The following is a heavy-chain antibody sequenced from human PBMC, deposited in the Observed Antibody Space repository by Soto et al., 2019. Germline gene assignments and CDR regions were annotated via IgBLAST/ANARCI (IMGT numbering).Heavy chain of an antibody. CDR3: ARPYCDFWSGYLWFDP. D-gene: IGHD3-3*01. J-gene: IGHJ5*02. Sequence: ASVKVSCKASGGTFSSYTISWVRQAPGQGLEWMGRIIPILGIANYAQKFQGRVTITADKSTSTAYMELSSLRSEDTAVYYCARPYCDFWSGYLWFDPWGQGTQVTVSS. CDR2: IIPILGIA. V-gene: IGHV1-69*02. CDR1: GGTFSSYT.